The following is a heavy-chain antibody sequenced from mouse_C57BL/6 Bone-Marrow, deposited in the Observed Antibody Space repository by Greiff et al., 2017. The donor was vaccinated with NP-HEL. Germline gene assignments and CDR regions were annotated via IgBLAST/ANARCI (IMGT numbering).Heavy chain of an antibody. D-gene: IGHD1-1*01. CDR3: AVYGSSYGYWYFDV. CDR2: INPNYGTT. CDR1: GYSFTDYN. V-gene: IGHV1-39*01. J-gene: IGHJ1*03. Sequence: LVESGPELVKPGASVKISCKASGYSFTDYNMNWVKQSNGKSLEWIGVINPNYGTTSYNQKFKGKATLTVDQSSSTAYMQLNSLTSEDSAVYYCAVYGSSYGYWYFDVWGTGTTVTVSS.